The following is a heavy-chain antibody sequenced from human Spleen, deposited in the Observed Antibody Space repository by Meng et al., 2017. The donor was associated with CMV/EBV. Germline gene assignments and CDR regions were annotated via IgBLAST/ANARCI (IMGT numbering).Heavy chain of an antibody. CDR1: GFTFSRHG. J-gene: IGHJ6*02. CDR2: IWFDGSKK. CDR3: ARAYYYYYGMDV. Sequence: GESLKISCAASGFTFSRHGMYWVRQAPGKGLEWVAVIWFDGSKKYYADSVKGRYTISRDNSKNTLYLQMNSLRAEDTAVYYCARAYYYYYGMDVWGQGTTVTVSS. V-gene: IGHV3-33*07.